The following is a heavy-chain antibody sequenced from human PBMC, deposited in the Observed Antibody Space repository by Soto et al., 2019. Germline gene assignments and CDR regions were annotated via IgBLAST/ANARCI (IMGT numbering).Heavy chain of an antibody. Sequence: QVQLQASGPGLVKPSETLSLTCSVAFISVSDVHWGWIRRSPGRGLEWIGHISYSGTTNYNISLKSRLSMSVDTSNNQFSLKVTSVTAADTAIYYCARAKYYHDSGSHFVFDPWGQGTLVTVSS. CDR1: FISVSDVH. D-gene: IGHD3-10*01. V-gene: IGHV4-59*02. CDR2: ISYSGTT. J-gene: IGHJ5*02. CDR3: ARAKYYHDSGSHFVFDP.